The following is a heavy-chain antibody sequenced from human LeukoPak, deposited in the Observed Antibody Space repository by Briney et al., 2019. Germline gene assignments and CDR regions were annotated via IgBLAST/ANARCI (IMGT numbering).Heavy chain of an antibody. CDR2: ILGSGGGDTT. J-gene: IGHJ4*02. D-gene: IGHD3-3*01. Sequence: GGSLRPSCAASGFTFSSYAMSWVRQAPGKGLEWVSSILGSGGGDTTYYADSVKGRFTISRDNSKNTLYLHMNSLRVEDAAVYYCAKEEWLGKMNFFDYWGQGTLVTVSS. CDR1: GFTFSSYA. V-gene: IGHV3-23*01. CDR3: AKEEWLGKMNFFDY.